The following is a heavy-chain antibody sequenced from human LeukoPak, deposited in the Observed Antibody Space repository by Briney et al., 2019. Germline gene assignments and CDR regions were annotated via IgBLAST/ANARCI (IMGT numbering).Heavy chain of an antibody. CDR2: ISGGGGST. CDR3: AKDRDGDYARYFYL. V-gene: IGHV3-23*01. CDR1: GFTFSSYA. Sequence: PGGSLRLSCAASGFTFSSYAMSWVRQAPGKGLEWVSTISGGGGSTYYADSVKGRLTSSIDNSKDKLYLEMNIQIAKDRAVDDCAKDRDGDYARYFYLWGRGTLVTVSS. J-gene: IGHJ2*01. D-gene: IGHD4-17*01.